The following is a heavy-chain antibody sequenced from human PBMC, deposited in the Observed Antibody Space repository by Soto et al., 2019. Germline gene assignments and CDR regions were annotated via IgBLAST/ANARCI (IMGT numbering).Heavy chain of an antibody. Sequence: QVQLQESGPGLVKPSQTLSLTCTVSGGSISGGYYWTWIRQHPGKGLEWIGYIYYSGSTYYNPSLKSRVTISVDTSKNQFSLKLTSVTAADTAVYYCARERDYYYEYPGYYPSVWGQGTTVTVSS. V-gene: IGHV4-31*03. J-gene: IGHJ6*02. D-gene: IGHD3-22*01. CDR1: GGSISGGYY. CDR2: IYYSGST. CDR3: ARERDYYYEYPGYYPSV.